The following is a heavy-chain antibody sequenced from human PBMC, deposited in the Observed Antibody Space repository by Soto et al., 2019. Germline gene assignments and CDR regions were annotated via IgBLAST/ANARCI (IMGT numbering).Heavy chain of an antibody. CDR3: ARGDFDSSGHGRYWYFDL. J-gene: IGHJ2*01. CDR2: IYISGST. CDR1: GGSISGYY. D-gene: IGHD3-22*01. Sequence: PSETLSLTCTVSGGSISGYYWNWIRQPAGEGLEWIGRIYISGSTNYNPSLRSRVTMSVDTSKNQFSLKLNSVTAADTAVYYCARGDFDSSGHGRYWYFDLWGRGTLVTVSS. V-gene: IGHV4-4*07.